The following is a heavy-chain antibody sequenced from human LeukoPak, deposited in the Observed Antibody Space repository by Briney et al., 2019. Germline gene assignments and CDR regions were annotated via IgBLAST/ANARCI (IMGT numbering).Heavy chain of an antibody. D-gene: IGHD4-17*01. CDR3: VKWGDDYGDYVGDY. Sequence: GGSLRLSCAASGFTFSTYWMSWVRQAPGKGLEWVANIKLDGSEKYHVDSVKGRFSISRDNAKNSLYLQMNSLRVEDTAVYYCVKWGDDYGDYVGDYWGQGTLVTVSS. CDR1: GFTFSTYW. J-gene: IGHJ4*02. CDR2: IKLDGSEK. V-gene: IGHV3-7*03.